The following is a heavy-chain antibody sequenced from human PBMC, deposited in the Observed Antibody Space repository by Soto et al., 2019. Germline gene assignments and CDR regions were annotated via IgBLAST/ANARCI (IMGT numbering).Heavy chain of an antibody. Sequence: EVQLVESGGGLVQPGGSLRLSCAASKFTFSNYNMNWVRQAPGKGLEWVSYISSSESTIYYADSVKDRFVIYRDNAEKSLYLQMNSLRDEDTAVYYCARGDSSGWDFDYRGQGTLVTVSS. CDR1: KFTFSNYN. V-gene: IGHV3-48*02. CDR3: ARGDSSGWDFDY. CDR2: ISSSESTI. J-gene: IGHJ4*02. D-gene: IGHD6-19*01.